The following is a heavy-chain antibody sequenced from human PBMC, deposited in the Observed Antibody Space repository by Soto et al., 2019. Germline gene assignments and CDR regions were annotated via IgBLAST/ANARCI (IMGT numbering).Heavy chain of an antibody. CDR3: AISRSHSFDS. J-gene: IGHJ5*01. Sequence: EVQLVESGGDLVQPGGSLRLSCAASGFSFSDDWMSWVRQAPGKGLEWVANIKQDGTDKYYVDSVKGRFTISRDNAKNSLYLQMSSLRAEDTAVYYCAISRSHSFDSWGQGTLVTVSS. V-gene: IGHV3-7*01. CDR1: GFSFSDDW. D-gene: IGHD1-26*01. CDR2: IKQDGTDK.